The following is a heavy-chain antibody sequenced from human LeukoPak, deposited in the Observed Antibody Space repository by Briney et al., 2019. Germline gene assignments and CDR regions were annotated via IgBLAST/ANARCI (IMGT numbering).Heavy chain of an antibody. V-gene: IGHV3-7*01. Sequence: PGGSLRLSCAASGFTFSSYWMSWVRQAPGKGLEGVANIQQNGGGKHYVDSVKGRFTISRDNAKKSLYLQMDNLRAEDTAVYYCATGGDLYCTTANCLPFDYWGQGTLVTVSS. CDR1: GFTFSSYW. D-gene: IGHD2-8*01. CDR3: ATGGDLYCTTANCLPFDY. J-gene: IGHJ4*02. CDR2: IQQNGGGK.